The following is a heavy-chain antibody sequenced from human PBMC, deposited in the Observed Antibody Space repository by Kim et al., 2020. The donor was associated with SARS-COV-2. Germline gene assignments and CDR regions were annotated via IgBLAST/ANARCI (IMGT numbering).Heavy chain of an antibody. CDR3: ARGGYKRITMIVVVTPFDY. J-gene: IGHJ4*02. D-gene: IGHD3-22*01. V-gene: IGHV1-18*01. CDR1: GYTFTSYG. Sequence: ASVKVSCKASGYTFTSYGISWVRQAPGQGLEWMGWISAYNGNTNYAQKLQGRVTMTTDTSTSTAYMELRSLRSDDTAVYYCARGGYKRITMIVVVTPFDYWGQGTLVTVSS. CDR2: ISAYNGNT.